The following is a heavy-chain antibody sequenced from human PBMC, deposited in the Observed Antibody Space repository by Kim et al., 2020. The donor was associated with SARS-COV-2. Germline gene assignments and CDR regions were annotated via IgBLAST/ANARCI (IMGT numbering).Heavy chain of an antibody. D-gene: IGHD6-13*01. V-gene: IGHV1-69*13. Sequence: SVKVSCKASGGTFSSYAISWVRQAPGQGLEWMGGIIPIFGTANYAQKFQGRVTITADESTSTAYMELSSLRSEDTAVYYCARAPAAGGREGDYWGQGTLVTVSS. J-gene: IGHJ4*02. CDR3: ARAPAAGGREGDY. CDR1: GGTFSSYA. CDR2: IIPIFGTA.